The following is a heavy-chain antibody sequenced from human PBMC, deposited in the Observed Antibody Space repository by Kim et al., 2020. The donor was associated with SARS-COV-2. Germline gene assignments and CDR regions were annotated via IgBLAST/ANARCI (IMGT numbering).Heavy chain of an antibody. CDR2: ISGSGGST. V-gene: IGHV3-23*01. J-gene: IGHJ4*01. CDR1: GFTFSTYA. Sequence: GGSLRLSCAASGFTFSTYAMSWVRQAPGKGLEWVSGISGSGGSTYYADSGRGRFTISRDNSKNTLFLQMSSLTADDTAVYYCARTRGCSGTSCYVDFWG. D-gene: IGHD2-2*01. CDR3: ARTRGCSGTSCYVDF.